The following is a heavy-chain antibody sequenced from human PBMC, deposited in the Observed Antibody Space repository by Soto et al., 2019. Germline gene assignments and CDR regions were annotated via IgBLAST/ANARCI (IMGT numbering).Heavy chain of an antibody. Sequence: QVQLVQSGAEVKKPGSSVKVSCKASGGTFSSYAISWVRQAPEQGLEWMGGIIPIFGTANYAQKFQGRVTITADESTSTAYMELSSLRSEDTAVYYCARGRVAAAGTSYYYYGMDVWGQGTTVTVSS. CDR1: GGTFSSYA. J-gene: IGHJ6*02. CDR2: IIPIFGTA. D-gene: IGHD6-13*01. CDR3: ARGRVAAAGTSYYYYGMDV. V-gene: IGHV1-69*12.